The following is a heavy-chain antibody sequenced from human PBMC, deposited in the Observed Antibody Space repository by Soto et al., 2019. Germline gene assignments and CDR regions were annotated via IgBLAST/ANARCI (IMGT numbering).Heavy chain of an antibody. CDR2: INAGNGDS. D-gene: IGHD4-4*01. V-gene: IGHV1-3*01. J-gene: IGHJ4*02. CDR3: ARELQGLYYFDY. Sequence: ASVKVSCKASEYTFSSYTLHWVRQALGQRLEWMGWINAGNGDSKYSQKFQGRVSISRDTSASTASMELSSLTSEDTAVYYCARELQGLYYFDYWGQGTLVTVSS. CDR1: EYTFSSYT.